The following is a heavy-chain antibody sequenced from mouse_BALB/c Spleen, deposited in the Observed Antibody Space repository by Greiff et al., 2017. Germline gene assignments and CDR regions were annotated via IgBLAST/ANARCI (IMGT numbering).Heavy chain of an antibody. CDR1: GFNIKDTY. Sequence: EVKLMESGAELVKPGASVKLSCTASGFNIKDTYMHWVKQRPEQGLEWIGRIDPANGNTKYDPKFQGKATITADTSSNTAYLQLSSLTSEDTAVYYCASSEGNYAMDYWGQGTSVTVSS. V-gene: IGHV14-3*02. J-gene: IGHJ4*01. D-gene: IGHD3-1*01. CDR3: ASSEGNYAMDY. CDR2: IDPANGNT.